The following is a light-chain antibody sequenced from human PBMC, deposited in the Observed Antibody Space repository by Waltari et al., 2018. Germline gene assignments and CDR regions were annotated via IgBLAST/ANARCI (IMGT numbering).Light chain of an antibody. CDR2: DVS. V-gene: IGLV2-14*01. J-gene: IGLJ2*01. CDR3: SSQSSNDVVL. CDR1: SNDVGGYNS. Sequence: QSALTQPASVSGSPGQSVTTFCAGTSNDVGGYNSVSWYQEHPGQAPRVIIYDVSERPSGVSDRFSGSKSGNTASLTISGLQAEDEADYYCSSQSSNDVVLFGGGTKLTVL.